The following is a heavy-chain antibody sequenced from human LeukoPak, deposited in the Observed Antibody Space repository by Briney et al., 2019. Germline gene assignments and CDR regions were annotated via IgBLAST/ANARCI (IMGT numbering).Heavy chain of an antibody. J-gene: IGHJ4*02. CDR3: ARLYDSSGVDY. Sequence: SETLSLTCTVSGYSISSGYYWGWIRQPPGKGLEWIGSIYHSGSTHYNPSLKSRVTISVDTSKNQFSLKLSSVTAADTAVYYCARLYDSSGVDYWGQGTLVTVSS. CDR1: GYSISSGYY. D-gene: IGHD3-22*01. CDR2: IYHSGST. V-gene: IGHV4-38-2*02.